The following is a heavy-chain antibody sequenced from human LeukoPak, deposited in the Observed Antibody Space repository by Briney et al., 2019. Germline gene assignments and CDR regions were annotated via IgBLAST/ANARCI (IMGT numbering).Heavy chain of an antibody. CDR3: TRDRVVASTSYYYYYGMDV. V-gene: IGHV3-49*04. J-gene: IGHJ6*02. CDR1: GFTFGGYA. Sequence: GSLRLSCTTSGFTFGGYALSWVRQAPGKGLEWVGSIRSNTYGGTSEYAASVTGRFTISRDDSNSIAYLQMRSLKTDDTAVYYCTRDRVVASTSYYYYYGMDVWGQGATVTVSS. CDR2: IRSNTYGGTS. D-gene: IGHD2-15*01.